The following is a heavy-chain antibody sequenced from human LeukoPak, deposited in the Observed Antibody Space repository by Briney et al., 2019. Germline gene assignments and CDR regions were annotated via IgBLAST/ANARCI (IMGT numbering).Heavy chain of an antibody. CDR2: ISSSGSAI. J-gene: IGHJ4*02. CDR3: ARVGYNWNLFDY. V-gene: IGHV3-48*03. Sequence: PGGSLRLSCAASEFTLSNYDITWVRQAPRKGLEWVSYISSSGSAIYYADSVKGRFTISRDNAKNLLYLQMNSLRAEDTAVYYCARVGYNWNLFDYWGQGTLVTVSS. D-gene: IGHD1-20*01. CDR1: EFTLSNYD.